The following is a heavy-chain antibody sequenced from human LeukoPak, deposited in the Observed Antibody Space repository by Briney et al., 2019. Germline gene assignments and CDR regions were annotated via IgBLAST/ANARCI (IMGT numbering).Heavy chain of an antibody. CDR1: GYTFTGYY. CDR3: ARSRLMGYASDY. D-gene: IGHD2-8*01. Sequence: ASVKVSCKASGYTFTGYYMHWVRQAPGQGLEWMGWINPNSGGTNYAQKFQGRVTMTRDTSISTAYMELSRLRSDDTAVYYCARSRLMGYASDYWGQGTLVTVSS. CDR2: INPNSGGT. J-gene: IGHJ4*02. V-gene: IGHV1-2*02.